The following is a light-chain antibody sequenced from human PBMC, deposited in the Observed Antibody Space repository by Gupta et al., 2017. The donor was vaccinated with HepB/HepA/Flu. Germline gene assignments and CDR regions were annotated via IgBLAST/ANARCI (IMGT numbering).Light chain of an antibody. CDR1: QNILYSSINKNY. CDR3: QQYDTPPPFT. J-gene: IGKJ3*01. V-gene: IGKV4-1*01. Sequence: DIVMTQSPDSLSVSLGERATINCKSSQNILYSSINKNYLAWYQHKPGHPPKLLIYWASTREAGVPDRFSGSGSGTDFTLTISSRQAEDVAVYYCQQYDTPPPFTFGPGTKVDL. CDR2: WAS.